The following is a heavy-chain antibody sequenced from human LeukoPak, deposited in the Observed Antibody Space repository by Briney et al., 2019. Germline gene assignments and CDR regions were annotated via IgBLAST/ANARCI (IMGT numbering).Heavy chain of an antibody. CDR1: GGTFSSYA. CDR3: VRDRVCGGDCYRYGD. D-gene: IGHD2-21*01. Sequence: GASVKVSCKASGGTFSSYAISWVRQAPGQGLEWMGGIIPIFGTANYAQKFQGRVTITTDESTSTAYMELGSLRSEDTAVYYCVRDRVCGGDCYRYGDWGQGTLVTVSS. J-gene: IGHJ4*02. CDR2: IIPIFGTA. V-gene: IGHV1-69*05.